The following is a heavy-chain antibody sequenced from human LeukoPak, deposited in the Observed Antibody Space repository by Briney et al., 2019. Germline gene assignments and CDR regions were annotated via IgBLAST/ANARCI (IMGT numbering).Heavy chain of an antibody. D-gene: IGHD5-18*01. CDR3: AKDMGIQPWLEGLDY. V-gene: IGHV3-30*04. CDR2: ISYDGSNK. CDR1: GFTFSSYA. Sequence: GGSLRLSCAASGFTFSSYAMHWVRQAPGKGLEWVAVISYDGSNKYYADSVKGRFTISRDNSKNTLYLQMNSLRAEDTALYYCAKDMGIQPWLEGLDYWGQGTLVTVSS. J-gene: IGHJ4*02.